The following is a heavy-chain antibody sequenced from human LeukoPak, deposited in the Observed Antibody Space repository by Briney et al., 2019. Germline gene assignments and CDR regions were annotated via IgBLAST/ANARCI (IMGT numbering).Heavy chain of an antibody. CDR3: ARQAPFYDFWSGNQDLYYFDY. CDR2: IYPGDSDT. J-gene: IGHJ4*02. V-gene: IGHV5-51*01. D-gene: IGHD3-3*01. CDR1: GYSFTSYW. Sequence: GESLQISCKGSGYSFTSYWIGWVRQLPGKGLEWMGIIYPGDSDTRYSPSFQGQVTISADKSISTAYLQWSSLKASDTAMYYCARQAPFYDFWSGNQDLYYFDYWGQGTLVTVSS.